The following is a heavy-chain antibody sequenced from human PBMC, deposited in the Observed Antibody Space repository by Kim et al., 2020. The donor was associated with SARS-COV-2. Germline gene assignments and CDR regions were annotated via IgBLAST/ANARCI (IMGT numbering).Heavy chain of an antibody. CDR1: GGSFSGYY. V-gene: IGHV4-34*01. CDR2: INHSGST. Sequence: SETLSLTCAVYGGSFSGYYWSWIRQPPGKGLEWIGEINHSGSTNYNPSLKSRVTISVDTSKNQFSLKLSSVTAADTAVYYCARVVRQLAPQRRYYYYGMDVWGQGTTVTVSS. J-gene: IGHJ6*02. D-gene: IGHD6-6*01. CDR3: ARVVRQLAPQRRYYYYGMDV.